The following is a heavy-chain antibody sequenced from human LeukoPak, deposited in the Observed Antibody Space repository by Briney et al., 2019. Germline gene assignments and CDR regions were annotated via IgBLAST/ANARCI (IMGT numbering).Heavy chain of an antibody. D-gene: IGHD1-26*01. Sequence: ASVKVSCKASGYTXTTSYINXXXXXXXQGXXXMGWVSAYNGKXXXXXXFQGRVTXXXDXXXXXXYXDQASLRSDDTAVYYCARGGTFYPSIDYWGQGTLVTVSS. CDR2: VSAYNGKX. J-gene: IGHJ4*02. V-gene: IGHV1-18*01. CDR1: GYTXTTSY. CDR3: ARGGTFYPSIDY.